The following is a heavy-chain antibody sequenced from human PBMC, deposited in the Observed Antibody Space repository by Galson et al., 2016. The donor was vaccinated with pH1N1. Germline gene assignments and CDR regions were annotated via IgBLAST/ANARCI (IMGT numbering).Heavy chain of an antibody. J-gene: IGHJ6*02. CDR3: ARRDKYFDTSGFQN. Sequence: SVKVSCKASGGAFSAYAISWVRQAPGQGREWIGGIIPIFGTPNYAQKFQGRVTITADASTSTHYMELSSLRSEDTAIYYCARRDKYFDTSGFQNWSQGTTVTVSS. D-gene: IGHD3-22*01. CDR2: IIPIFGTP. V-gene: IGHV1-69*13. CDR1: GGAFSAYA.